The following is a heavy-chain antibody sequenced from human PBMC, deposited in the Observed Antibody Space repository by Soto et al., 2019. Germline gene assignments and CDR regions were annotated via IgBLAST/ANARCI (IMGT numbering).Heavy chain of an antibody. D-gene: IGHD6-19*01. V-gene: IGHV3-9*01. CDR2: ISWNSGSI. J-gene: IGHJ4*02. Sequence: GGSLRLSCAASGFTFDDYAMHWVRQAPGKGLEWVSGISWNSGSIAYADSVKGRFTISRDNAKNSLYLQMNSLRAEDTALYYCAQDMYSSGWYYFDYWGQGTLVTVYS. CDR3: AQDMYSSGWYYFDY. CDR1: GFTFDDYA.